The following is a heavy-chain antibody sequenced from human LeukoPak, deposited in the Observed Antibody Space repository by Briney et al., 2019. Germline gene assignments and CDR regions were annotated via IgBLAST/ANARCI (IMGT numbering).Heavy chain of an antibody. J-gene: IGHJ4*02. CDR2: IGVNGRDV. Sequence: GGSLRLSCAASGFTFSSYGMNWVRQAPGKGLEGIGFIGVNGRDVYYANSVKGRFTLSRDNAEKTLYLEMTSLRAEDTAVYYCVKEIHWGQGTLVIVSS. V-gene: IGHV3-30*02. CDR1: GFTFSSYG. CDR3: VKEIH.